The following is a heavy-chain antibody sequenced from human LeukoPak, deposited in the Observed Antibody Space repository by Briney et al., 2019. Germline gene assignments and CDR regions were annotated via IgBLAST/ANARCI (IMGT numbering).Heavy chain of an antibody. Sequence: LRASVKVSCKASGGTFSSYAIGWVRQAPGQGLEWMGGIIPIFGTANYAQKFQGRVTITTDESTSTAYMELSSLRSEDTAVYYCARDPRAYCGGDCYSVGDAFDIWGQGTMVTVSS. CDR3: ARDPRAYCGGDCYSVGDAFDI. CDR1: GGTFSSYA. CDR2: IIPIFGTA. J-gene: IGHJ3*02. D-gene: IGHD2-21*02. V-gene: IGHV1-69*05.